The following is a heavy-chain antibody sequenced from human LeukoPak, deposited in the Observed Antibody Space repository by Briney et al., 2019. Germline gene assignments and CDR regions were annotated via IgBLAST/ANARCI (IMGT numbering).Heavy chain of an antibody. V-gene: IGHV1-3*01. J-gene: IGHJ4*02. CDR1: GYTFTSYA. CDR2: INAGNGNT. Sequence: ASVKVSCKASGYTFTSYAMHWVRQAPGQRLEWMGWINAGNGNTKYSQKFQGRVTITRDTSTDTAYMELSSLRSEDTAVYYCATEFYGSGSSTDLNWGQGTLVTVSS. CDR3: ATEFYGSGSSTDLN. D-gene: IGHD3-10*01.